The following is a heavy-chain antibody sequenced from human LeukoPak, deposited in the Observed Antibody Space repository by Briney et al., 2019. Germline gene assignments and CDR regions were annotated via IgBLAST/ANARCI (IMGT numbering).Heavy chain of an antibody. D-gene: IGHD3-10*01. CDR2: INPSGGST. CDR3: ARDSGMVRGTVDY. Sequence: ASVKVSCKSSGYTFTSYYMYWVRQAPGQGLEWMGIINPSGGSTSYAQKFQGRVTMTRDTSTSTDYMELSSLRSEDTAVYYCARDSGMVRGTVDYWGQGTPVTVSS. CDR1: GYTFTSYY. J-gene: IGHJ4*02. V-gene: IGHV1-46*01.